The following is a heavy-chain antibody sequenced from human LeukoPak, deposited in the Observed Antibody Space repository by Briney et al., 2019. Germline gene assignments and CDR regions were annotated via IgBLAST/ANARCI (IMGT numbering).Heavy chain of an antibody. CDR2: ISFDGTDA. V-gene: IGHV3-30*04. CDR3: AKGPLLMEYYDILTGIKLDY. J-gene: IGHJ4*02. CDR1: GFTFSSYA. D-gene: IGHD3-9*01. Sequence: VQPGRSLRLSCAASGFTFSSYAIHWVRQAPGKGLEWVAVISFDGTDAFYADSVKGRFTISRDNSKNTLYLQMNSLRAEDTAVYYCAKGPLLMEYYDILTGIKLDYWGQGTLVTVSS.